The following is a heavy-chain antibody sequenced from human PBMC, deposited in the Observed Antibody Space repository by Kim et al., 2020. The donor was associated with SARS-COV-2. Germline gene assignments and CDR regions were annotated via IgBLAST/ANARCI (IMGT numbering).Heavy chain of an antibody. D-gene: IGHD4-17*01. J-gene: IGHJ6*02. CDR2: IWFDGSKT. CDR1: RFNFGGYG. CDR3: ARVNGDYGRYSMDV. V-gene: IGHV3-33*08. Sequence: GGSLRLSCAASRFNFGGYGMHWVRQAPGKGLEWVALIWFDGSKTYQTDSVKGRFTISRDNSKNTLYLQMNSLRVEDTAVYYCARVNGDYGRYSMDVWGQGTTVSVSS.